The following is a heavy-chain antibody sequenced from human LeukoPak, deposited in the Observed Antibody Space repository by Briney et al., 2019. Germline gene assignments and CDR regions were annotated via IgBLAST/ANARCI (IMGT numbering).Heavy chain of an antibody. Sequence: SQTLSLTCTVSGGSISSGDYYWSWIRQPPGKGLEWIGYIYYSGSTYYNPSLKSRVTISVDTSKNQFSLKLSSVTAADTAVYYCARSYCSSTSWGCYYYGMDVWGQGTTVTVSS. CDR2: IYYSGST. CDR3: ARSYCSSTSWGCYYYGMDV. J-gene: IGHJ6*02. D-gene: IGHD2-2*01. V-gene: IGHV4-30-4*01. CDR1: GGSISSGDYY.